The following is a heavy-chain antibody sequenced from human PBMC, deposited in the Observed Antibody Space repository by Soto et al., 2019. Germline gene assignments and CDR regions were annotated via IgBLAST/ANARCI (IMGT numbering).Heavy chain of an antibody. Sequence: ASVKVSCKASGYTFTGHYLHWVRQAPGQGLEWMGSINPYSGGRGYAEKFHGRVTMARDTSISTAFMELSGLTSDDTAVYWCGRSEEYDFYIGSHWGQGTPVTVSS. V-gene: IGHV1-2*02. J-gene: IGHJ4*02. CDR2: INPYSGGR. CDR1: GYTFTGHY. D-gene: IGHD3-3*01. CDR3: GRSEEYDFYIGSH.